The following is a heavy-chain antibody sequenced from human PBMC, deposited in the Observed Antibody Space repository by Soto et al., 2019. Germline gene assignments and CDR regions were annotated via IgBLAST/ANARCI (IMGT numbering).Heavy chain of an antibody. CDR1: GFSFSTYN. CDR2: ITSSSSTL. V-gene: IGHV3-48*01. J-gene: IGHJ4*02. Sequence: GGSLRLSCAASGFSFSTYNMNWVRQAPGKGLEWVSSITSSSSTLDHADSVKGRFTISRDNAKSSLYLQMNSLRAEDTAVYYCARKNSGYYFFDYWGQGILVTVSS. D-gene: IGHD3-22*01. CDR3: ARKNSGYYFFDY.